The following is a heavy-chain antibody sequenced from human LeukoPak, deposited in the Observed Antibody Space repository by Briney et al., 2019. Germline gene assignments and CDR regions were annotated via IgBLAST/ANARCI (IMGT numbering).Heavy chain of an antibody. CDR1: GDTISAYS. V-gene: IGHV1-69*06. Sequence: ASVKVSCKAAGDTISAYSLNWVRQAPGQGLEWMGGIIPIFGRAYYAQNFQGRVTIPADKSTSTDYMEVSSLGSEDMAIYYCAKGRGRLNVNRGVYNYHYYMEVWGTGTTVIVS. CDR2: IIPIFGRA. CDR3: AKGRGRLNVNRGVYNYHYYMEV. J-gene: IGHJ6*03. D-gene: IGHD3-10*01.